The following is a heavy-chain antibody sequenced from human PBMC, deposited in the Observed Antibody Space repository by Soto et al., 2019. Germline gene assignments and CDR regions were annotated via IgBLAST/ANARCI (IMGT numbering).Heavy chain of an antibody. J-gene: IGHJ6*02. Sequence: GESLKISCKGSVYSFTSYWISWVRQMPGKGLEWMGRIDPSDSYTNYSPSFQGHVTISADKSISTAYLQWSSLKASDTAMYYCAKTISSIAAAGQYYYYGMDVWGQGTTVTVSS. D-gene: IGHD6-13*01. CDR3: AKTISSIAAAGQYYYYGMDV. CDR1: VYSFTSYW. V-gene: IGHV5-10-1*01. CDR2: IDPSDSYT.